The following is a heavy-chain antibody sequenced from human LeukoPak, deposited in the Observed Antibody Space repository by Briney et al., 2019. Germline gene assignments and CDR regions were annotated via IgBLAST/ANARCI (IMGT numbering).Heavy chain of an antibody. J-gene: IGHJ4*02. Sequence: APVKVSCKVSGYTLTELSMHWVRQAPGKGLEWMGGFDPEDGETIYAQKFQGRVTMTEDTSTDTAYMELSSLRSEDTAVYYCATDLMGGGYSGYDLIDYWGQGTLVTVSS. CDR2: FDPEDGET. V-gene: IGHV1-24*01. CDR1: GYTLTELS. D-gene: IGHD5-12*01. CDR3: ATDLMGGGYSGYDLIDY.